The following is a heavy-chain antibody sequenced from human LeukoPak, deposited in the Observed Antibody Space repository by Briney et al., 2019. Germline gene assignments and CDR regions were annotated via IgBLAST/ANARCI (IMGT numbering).Heavy chain of an antibody. V-gene: IGHV3-7*01. CDR3: AKYALRCTNGGCYAGDYYYYYFMDV. J-gene: IGHJ6*03. CDR2: IKQDGSEK. D-gene: IGHD2-8*01. Sequence: PGRSLRLFCAASRYIFCSYWMSWVRQAPGKGREWVANIKQDGSEKYCVDSVKAGFTISRDNGQNSLYLEMNSQGAEDTGVYYCAKYALRCTNGGCYAGDYYYYYFMDVWGRGTTVTVSS. CDR1: RYIFCSYW.